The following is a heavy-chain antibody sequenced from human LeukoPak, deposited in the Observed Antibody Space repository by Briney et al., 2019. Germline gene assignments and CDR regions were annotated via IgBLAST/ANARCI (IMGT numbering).Heavy chain of an antibody. D-gene: IGHD3-22*01. CDR3: AREDYDSSGYYFPAFDI. V-gene: IGHV3-30*14. CDR1: GFTFSSYA. Sequence: GGSLRLSCAASGFTFSSYAMHWVRRAPGKGLEWVAVISYDGPNKNYADSVKGRFTISRDNSKNTLYLQMGSLRAEDMAVYYCAREDYDSSGYYFPAFDIWGQGTMVTVSS. CDR2: ISYDGPNK. J-gene: IGHJ3*02.